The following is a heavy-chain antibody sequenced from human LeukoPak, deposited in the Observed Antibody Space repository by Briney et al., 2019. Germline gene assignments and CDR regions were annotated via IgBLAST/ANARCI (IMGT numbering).Heavy chain of an antibody. CDR1: GFTFSSYA. D-gene: IGHD2-21*02. CDR2: NSGSGGST. J-gene: IGHJ4*02. Sequence: PGGSLRLSCAASGFTFSSYAMSWVRQAPGKGLERVSANSGSGGSTYYADSVKGRFTISRDNSKNTLYLQMNSLRAEDTAVYYCAKDGPLVVTAPGHYWGQGTLVTVSS. V-gene: IGHV3-23*01. CDR3: AKDGPLVVTAPGHY.